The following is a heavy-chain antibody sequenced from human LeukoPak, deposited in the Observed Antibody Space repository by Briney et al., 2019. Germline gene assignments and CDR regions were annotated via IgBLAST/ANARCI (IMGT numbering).Heavy chain of an antibody. CDR3: ARGDSSGWYYFFDY. CDR1: GGSISSYY. CDR2: VSYSGST. V-gene: IGHV4-59*01. Sequence: SETLSLTCTVSGGSISSYYWSWIRQPPGKGLEWIGYVSYSGSTNDNPSLRRRLTISVDTSKKQFSLKLSSVTAADTAVYYCARGDSSGWYYFFDYWGQGTLVTVSS. J-gene: IGHJ4*02. D-gene: IGHD6-19*01.